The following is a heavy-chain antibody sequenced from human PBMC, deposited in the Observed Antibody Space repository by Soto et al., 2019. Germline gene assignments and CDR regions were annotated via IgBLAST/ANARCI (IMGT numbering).Heavy chain of an antibody. CDR1: GYPFTSYS. Sequence: GASVKVSCKASGYPFTSYSFSWVRQAPGQGLEWMGWSSAYNGDTRYAQKFQGRVTMTADPYTDTAYMELRNLRSDDTGVYYCAREGAVVGSVVYYGMDVWGQGTMVTVSS. J-gene: IGHJ6*02. V-gene: IGHV1-18*04. CDR2: SSAYNGDT. CDR3: AREGAVVGSVVYYGMDV. D-gene: IGHD2-15*01.